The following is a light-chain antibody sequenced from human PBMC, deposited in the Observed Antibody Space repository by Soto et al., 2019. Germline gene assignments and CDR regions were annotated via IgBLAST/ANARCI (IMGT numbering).Light chain of an antibody. Sequence: EIVMTHSPATLSFSPGEMATLSCRASQSVSSNLAWYQQKPGQAPRLLIYGASTRATGIPARFSGSGSGTEFTLTISSLQSEDFAVYYCQQYSNWPPITFGQGTRLEI. CDR1: QSVSSN. V-gene: IGKV3D-15*01. CDR3: QQYSNWPPIT. J-gene: IGKJ5*01. CDR2: GAS.